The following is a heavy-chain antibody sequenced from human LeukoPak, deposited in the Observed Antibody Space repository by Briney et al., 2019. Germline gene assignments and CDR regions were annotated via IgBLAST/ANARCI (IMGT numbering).Heavy chain of an antibody. V-gene: IGHV4-61*01. J-gene: IGHJ4*02. D-gene: IGHD1-26*01. CDR2: IYYSGST. CDR1: GGSVSSGSYY. Sequence: SETLSLTCTVSGGSVSSGSYYWGWIRQPPGKGLEWIGYIYYSGSTNYNPSLKSRVTISVDTSKNQFSLNLTSVTAADTAVYSCARVRVGATFDDWGQGTLVTVSS. CDR3: ARVRVGATFDD.